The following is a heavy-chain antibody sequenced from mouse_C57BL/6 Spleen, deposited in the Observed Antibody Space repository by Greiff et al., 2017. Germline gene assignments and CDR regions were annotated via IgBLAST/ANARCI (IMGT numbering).Heavy chain of an antibody. Sequence: VQLQQSGPELVKPGASVKISCKASGYAFSSYWMNWVKQRPGQGLEWIGRIYPGDGDTNYNGKFKGKATLTADKSSSTAYMQLSSLTSEDSAVYFCARRETGTDSMDYWGQGTSVTVSS. CDR2: IYPGDGDT. J-gene: IGHJ4*01. D-gene: IGHD4-1*01. CDR3: ARRETGTDSMDY. CDR1: GYAFSSYW. V-gene: IGHV1-82*01.